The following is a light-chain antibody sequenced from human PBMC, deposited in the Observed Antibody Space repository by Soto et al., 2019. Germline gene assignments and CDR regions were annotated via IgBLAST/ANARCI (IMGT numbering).Light chain of an antibody. J-gene: IGLJ1*01. Sequence: QSVLTQPPSASGSPGQSVTISCTGTSSDVGDYNYVSWYQQHPGKAPKLMIYEVSNRPSGVPDRFSGSKSGNTASLTVSGLQAEDEGDYYCGSDAGSKNLRVFGTGTKVTV. CDR3: GSDAGSKNLRV. CDR1: SSDVGDYNY. V-gene: IGLV2-8*01. CDR2: EVS.